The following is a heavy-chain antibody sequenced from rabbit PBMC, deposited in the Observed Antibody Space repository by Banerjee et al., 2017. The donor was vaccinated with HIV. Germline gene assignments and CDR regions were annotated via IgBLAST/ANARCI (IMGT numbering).Heavy chain of an antibody. J-gene: IGHJ4*01. D-gene: IGHD4-1*01. CDR1: GIDFSSYYW. CDR2: IDLGNSGNT. CDR3: ARFGGVAGDFSL. V-gene: IGHV1S45*01. Sequence: QQQLVESGGDLVKPGASLTLTCTASGIDFSSYYWMCWVRQAPGKGLEWIACIDLGNSGNTWYASWAKGRFTISKTSSTTVTLQLNSLTAADTATYFCARFGGVAGDFSLWGPGTLVTVS.